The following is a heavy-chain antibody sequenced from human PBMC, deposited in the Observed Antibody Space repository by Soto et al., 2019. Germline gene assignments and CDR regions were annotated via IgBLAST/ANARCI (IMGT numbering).Heavy chain of an antibody. J-gene: IGHJ4*02. CDR2: ISSSSSYT. Sequence: QVQLVESGGGLVKPRGSLRLSCAASGFTFSDYYMSWIRQAPGKGLEWVSYISSSSSYTNYADSVKGRFTISRDNAKNSLYLQMNSLRAEDTAVYYCAVVVVAATGIYFDYWGQGTLVTVSS. CDR1: GFTFSDYY. D-gene: IGHD2-15*01. CDR3: AVVVVAATGIYFDY. V-gene: IGHV3-11*05.